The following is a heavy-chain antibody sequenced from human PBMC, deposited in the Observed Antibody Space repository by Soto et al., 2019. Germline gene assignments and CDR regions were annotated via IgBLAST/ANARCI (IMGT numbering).Heavy chain of an antibody. CDR3: ARRTVNIRTFYSGLKTHCFDY. CDR2: IYYSGST. CDR1: GDSMNSRDDY. Sequence: SETMDLTCAVSGDSMNSRDDYWGWIRQPPGKGLEWIGSIYYSGSTYYNPSLQSRVAISVDTSKNQFSLKLKSVTAADTAIYYCARRTVNIRTFYSGLKTHCFDYWGQGAPVTVSS. D-gene: IGHD6-19*01. J-gene: IGHJ4*02. V-gene: IGHV4-39*01.